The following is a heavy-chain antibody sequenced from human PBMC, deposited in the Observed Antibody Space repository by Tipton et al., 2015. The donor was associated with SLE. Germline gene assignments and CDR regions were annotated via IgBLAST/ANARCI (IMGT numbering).Heavy chain of an antibody. Sequence: TLSLTCTVSGGSISSSSYYWGWIRKPPGKGLEWIGSIYYSGSTYYNPSLKSRVTISVDTSKNQFSLKLSSVTAADTAVYYCAIPIYYYGSGSYYFDYWGQGTLVTVSS. CDR3: AIPIYYYGSGSYYFDY. D-gene: IGHD3-10*01. CDR2: IYYSGST. J-gene: IGHJ4*02. V-gene: IGHV4-39*01. CDR1: GGSISSSSYY.